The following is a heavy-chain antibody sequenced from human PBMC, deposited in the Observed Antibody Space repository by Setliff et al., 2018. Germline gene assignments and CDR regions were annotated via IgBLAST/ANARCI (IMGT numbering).Heavy chain of an antibody. CDR2: IWYDGSNT. CDR3: ARIGDFWSGYYFPFDY. V-gene: IGHV3-33*01. D-gene: IGHD3-3*01. CDR1: GFSFSSYG. J-gene: IGHJ4*02. Sequence: GGSLRLSCAASGFSFSSYGMHWVRQAPGKGLEWVAAIWYDGSNTYHADSVKGRLTISRDNLQNTLYLQMNSLRAEDTAVYYCARIGDFWSGYYFPFDYWGQGTLVTVSS.